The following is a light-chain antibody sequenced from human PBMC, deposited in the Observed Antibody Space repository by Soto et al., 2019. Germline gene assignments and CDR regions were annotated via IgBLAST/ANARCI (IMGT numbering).Light chain of an antibody. CDR1: QSISTY. CDR3: QQSYSTPPGT. V-gene: IGKV1-39*01. Sequence: DIHMTQTASSLSASVVDRFTITFLASQSISTYLIWYQQKPGKAPKLLIYATSSLQSGVPSRFSGSGSGTDFTLTISSLQPEDFATYYCQQSYSTPPGTFGQGTKVDIK. CDR2: ATS. J-gene: IGKJ1*01.